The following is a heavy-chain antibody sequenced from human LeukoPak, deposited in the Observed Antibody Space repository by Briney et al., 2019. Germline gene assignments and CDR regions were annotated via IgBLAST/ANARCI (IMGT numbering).Heavy chain of an antibody. CDR3: TKDLTHDSSG. Sequence: GGSLTLSCPSSRFRFSDYLMTWLPQAPGKGLECVANIKTDGSAKYYPDSVKGRFTVSRDNAKNSLYLQMNNMRVEETVIYYCTKDLTHDSSGWGQGTLVTVSS. V-gene: IGHV3-7*01. J-gene: IGHJ4*02. CDR1: RFRFSDYL. D-gene: IGHD3-22*01. CDR2: IKTDGSAK.